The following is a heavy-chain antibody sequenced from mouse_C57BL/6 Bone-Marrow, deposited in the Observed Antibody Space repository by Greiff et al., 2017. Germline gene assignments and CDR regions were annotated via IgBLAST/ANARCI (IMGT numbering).Heavy chain of an antibody. CDR1: GYAFSSYW. V-gene: IGHV1-80*01. CDR2: NYPGDGDT. CDR3: LIYYDYEGYFDV. Sequence: QVQLQQSGAELVKPGASVKISCKASGYAFSSYWMNWVKQRPGKGLEWIGQNYPGDGDTNYNGKFKGKATLTADKSSSTAYMQLSSLTSEDSAVYFCLIYYDYEGYFDVWGTGTTVTVSS. D-gene: IGHD2-4*01. J-gene: IGHJ1*03.